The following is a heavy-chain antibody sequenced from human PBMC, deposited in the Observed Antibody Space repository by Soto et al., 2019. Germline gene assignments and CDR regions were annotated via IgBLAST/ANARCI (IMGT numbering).Heavy chain of an antibody. Sequence: QVQLVESGGGVVRPGRSLRLSCAASAFTFSDFGMHWVRQAPGKELEWVAVISYDGSTKYYTDSVKGRFTISRDNSKYTLFLQMNSLRAEDTAMYYCAKERGFTGYDWYVDRWGRGTLVNVS. CDR1: AFTFSDFG. D-gene: IGHD5-12*01. V-gene: IGHV3-30*18. J-gene: IGHJ2*01. CDR2: ISYDGSTK. CDR3: AKERGFTGYDWYVDR.